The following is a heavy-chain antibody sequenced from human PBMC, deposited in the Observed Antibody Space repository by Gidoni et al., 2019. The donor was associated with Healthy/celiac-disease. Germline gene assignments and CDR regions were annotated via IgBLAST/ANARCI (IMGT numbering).Heavy chain of an antibody. CDR3: ARDLHTGSFDY. D-gene: IGHD1-1*01. CDR2: ISYDGSNK. CDR1: GFNFRNYG. V-gene: IGHV3-30*19. J-gene: IGHJ4*02. Sequence: QVQLVESGGGVVQPGRTLRSSWAASGFNFRNYGIHWVRQAPGKGLEWVAVISYDGSNKYYADAVKGRFTISRDNSKNTLYLQMNSLRAEDTAVYYCARDLHTGSFDYWGQGTLVTVSS.